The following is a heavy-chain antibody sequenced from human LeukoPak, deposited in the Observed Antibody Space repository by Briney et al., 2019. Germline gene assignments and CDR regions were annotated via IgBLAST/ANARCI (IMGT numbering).Heavy chain of an antibody. CDR2: VYHTGST. CDR1: GGSLSDSY. Sequence: SETLSLTCAIYGGSLSDSYWSWIRQPPGRGLEWIGEVYHTGSTNYNPSLKTRVTISVDTSKNQCSLEVTSVTAADTAVYYCARGPTRIFDYWGQGILVTVSS. V-gene: IGHV4-34*01. J-gene: IGHJ4*02. CDR3: ARGPTRIFDY.